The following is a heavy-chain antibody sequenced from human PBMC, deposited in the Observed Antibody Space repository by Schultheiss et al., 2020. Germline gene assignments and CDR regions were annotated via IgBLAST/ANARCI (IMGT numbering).Heavy chain of an antibody. J-gene: IGHJ6*02. V-gene: IGHV3-13*01. Sequence: GGSLRLSCAASGFTFSSYDMHWVRQATGKGLEWVSAIGTAGDTYYPGSVKGRFTISRENAKNSLYLQMNSLRAGDTAVYYCARVGERSSSSSHYYYGMDVWGQGTTVTVSS. CDR3: ARVGERSSSSSHYYYGMDV. D-gene: IGHD6-6*01. CDR2: IGTAGDT. CDR1: GFTFSSYD.